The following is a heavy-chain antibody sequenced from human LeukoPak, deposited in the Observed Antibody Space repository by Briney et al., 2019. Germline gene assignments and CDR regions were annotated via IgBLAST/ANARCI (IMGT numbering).Heavy chain of an antibody. V-gene: IGHV1-24*01. J-gene: IGHJ4*02. CDR2: FDSEDGET. D-gene: IGHD5-24*01. Sequence: ASVTVSCKVSGYTXTELSMHWVRQAPGRGLEWVGGFDSEDGETIYAQKFQGRGTVTKDTSTDHAYMELSSLRSEDTAVYYCATAITAGPDGYNSPGFDYWGQGTLVTVSS. CDR1: GYTXTELS. CDR3: ATAITAGPDGYNSPGFDY.